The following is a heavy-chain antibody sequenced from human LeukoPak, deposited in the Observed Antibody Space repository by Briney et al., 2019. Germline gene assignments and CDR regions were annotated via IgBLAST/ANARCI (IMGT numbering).Heavy chain of an antibody. V-gene: IGHV4-4*02. CDR3: ARVDTMVRGVFDY. D-gene: IGHD3-10*01. J-gene: IGHJ4*02. CDR1: GGSISSSNW. CDR2: INHSGST. Sequence: SGTLSLTCAVSGGSISSSNWWSWVRQPPGKGLEWIGEINHSGSTNYNPSLKSRVTISVDTSKNQFSLKLSSVTAADTAVYYCARVDTMVRGVFDYWGQGTLVTVSS.